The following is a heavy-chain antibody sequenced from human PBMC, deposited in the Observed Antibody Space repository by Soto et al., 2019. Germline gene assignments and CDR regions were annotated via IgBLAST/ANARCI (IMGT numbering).Heavy chain of an antibody. CDR2: ISVSGDRT. CDR3: VKDGDSISSNKPLDY. V-gene: IGHV3-23*01. Sequence: PGGSLRLSCAASGFTFTTYAMCWARQAPGKGLEWVSSISVSGDRTFYADSVKGRFTISRDNRRNTLHLQMNSLRAEDTAVYYCVKDGDSISSNKPLDYWGQGTLVTVSS. D-gene: IGHD2-2*01. CDR1: GFTFTTYA. J-gene: IGHJ4*02.